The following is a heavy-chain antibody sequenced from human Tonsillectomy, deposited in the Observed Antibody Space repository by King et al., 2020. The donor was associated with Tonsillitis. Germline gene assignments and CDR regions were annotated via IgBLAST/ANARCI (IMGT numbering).Heavy chain of an antibody. CDR3: ASRGTSSLVY. Sequence: QLVQSGAEVKKPGESLKISCKGSGYNFTNYWIAWVRQMPGKGLEWMGVTYPSDSDTRYSPSFQGQVTISADKSINTAYLQWSSLKASDTGMYYCASRGTSSLVYWGQGTLVTVSS. V-gene: IGHV5-51*01. J-gene: IGHJ4*02. CDR1: GYNFTNYW. CDR2: TYPSDSDT. D-gene: IGHD6-6*01.